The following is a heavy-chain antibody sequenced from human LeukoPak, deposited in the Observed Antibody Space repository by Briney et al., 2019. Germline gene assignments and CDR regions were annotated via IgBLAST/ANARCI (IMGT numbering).Heavy chain of an antibody. Sequence: ASVKVSCKASGGTFSSYAISWVRQAPGQGLEWMGGIIPIFGTANYAQKFQGRVTITADKSTSTAYMELSSLRSDDTAVYYCARGPRGWFGELSPYYYYYYYMDVWGKGTTVTVSS. J-gene: IGHJ6*03. V-gene: IGHV1-69*06. CDR1: GGTFSSYA. CDR3: ARGPRGWFGELSPYYYYYYYMDV. CDR2: IIPIFGTA. D-gene: IGHD3-10*01.